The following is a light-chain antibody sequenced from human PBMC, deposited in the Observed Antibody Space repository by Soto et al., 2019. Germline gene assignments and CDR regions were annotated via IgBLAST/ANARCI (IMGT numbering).Light chain of an antibody. CDR1: SSDVGGYIY. V-gene: IGLV2-14*01. Sequence: QSALTQPASVSGSPGQSITISCTGTSSDVGGYIYVYWYQQHPGKAPKLMIYEVSNRPSGVSNRFSGSKSGNTASLTISGLQAEDEADYYCSSYTSSSTVVFGGGTKLTVL. CDR2: EVS. CDR3: SSYTSSSTVV. J-gene: IGLJ2*01.